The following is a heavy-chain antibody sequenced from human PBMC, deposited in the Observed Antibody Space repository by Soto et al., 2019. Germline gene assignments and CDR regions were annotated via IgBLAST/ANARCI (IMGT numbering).Heavy chain of an antibody. J-gene: IGHJ5*02. V-gene: IGHV1-69*01. Sequence: QVQLVQSGAEVKKPGSSVKVSCKSSGGTFSTYTLAWVRQAPGQGLEWVGGIIPIFGTANYPQKFKGRVTITADESTSTADMELSSLRSEDTAVYDCARSKDSSGYWNICFEPWGQGTLVTVSS. CDR3: ARSKDSSGYWNICFEP. D-gene: IGHD3-22*01. CDR2: IIPIFGTA. CDR1: GGTFSTYT.